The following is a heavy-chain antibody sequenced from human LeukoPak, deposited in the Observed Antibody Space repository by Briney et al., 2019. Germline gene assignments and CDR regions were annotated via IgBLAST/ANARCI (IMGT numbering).Heavy chain of an antibody. CDR3: ARHYDILTGTFPYY. CDR2: IKQDGNEK. V-gene: IGHV3-7*03. Sequence: GGSLRLSCAASGFTFSNYWMSWVRQAPGKGLKWVANIKQDGNEKYYVGSVRGRFTISRDNAENSLYLQMNSLRAEDTAVYYCARHYDILTGTFPYYWGQGTLVTVSS. D-gene: IGHD3-9*01. CDR1: GFTFSNYW. J-gene: IGHJ4*02.